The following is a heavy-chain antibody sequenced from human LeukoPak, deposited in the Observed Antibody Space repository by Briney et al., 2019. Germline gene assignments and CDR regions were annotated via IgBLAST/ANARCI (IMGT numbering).Heavy chain of an antibody. J-gene: IGHJ5*02. CDR2: INPNSGGT. CDR3: ARDPAPLMGSYYLGYNWFDP. CDR1: GYTFTGYY. D-gene: IGHD1-26*01. V-gene: IGHV1-2*02. Sequence: ASVKVSCKASGYTFTGYYMHWVRQAPGQGLEWMGWINPNSGGTNYAQKFQGRVTMTRDTSISTAYMELSRLRSDDTAVYYCARDPAPLMGSYYLGYNWFDPWGQGTLVTVSS.